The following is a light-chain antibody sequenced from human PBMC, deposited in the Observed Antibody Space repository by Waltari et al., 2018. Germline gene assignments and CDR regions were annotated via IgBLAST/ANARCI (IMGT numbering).Light chain of an antibody. CDR3: QQYNTWPPYT. CDR2: SGS. Sequence: EIVMTHSPATLSVSPVESATLSCRASASVSSNLAWYQQKPGQAPRLLMYSGSTRATGIPARFSGSGSGREFTLTISSLQSEDFAVYYCQQYNTWPPYTFGQGTKLEIK. J-gene: IGKJ2*01. CDR1: ASVSSN. V-gene: IGKV3-15*01.